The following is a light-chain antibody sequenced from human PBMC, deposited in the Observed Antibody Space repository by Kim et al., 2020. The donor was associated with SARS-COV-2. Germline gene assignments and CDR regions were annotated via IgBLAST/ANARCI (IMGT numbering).Light chain of an antibody. CDR1: QSVGLY. J-gene: IGKJ5*01. V-gene: IGKV3-11*01. CDR3: QQRSNWPLVT. CDR2: DAS. Sequence: SSGERATLACRASQSVGLYLAWYQQQPGQAPRLLIYDASTRATGIPVRFSGSGSGTDFTLTISSLEPEDFAIYYCQQRSNWPLVTFGQGTRLEIK.